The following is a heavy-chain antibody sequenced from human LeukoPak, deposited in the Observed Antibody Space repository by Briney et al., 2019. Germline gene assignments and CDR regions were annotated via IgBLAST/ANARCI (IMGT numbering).Heavy chain of an antibody. CDR3: LGGRGMVRGVIYFDY. CDR2: IHPSRPT. CDR1: GGSISTYY. Sequence: SETLSLTCTVSGGSISTYYLSWIRRPPGKGLEWIAYIHPSRPTNYNPSLTKRITLPVDTSTNQFSLKESAVTAADTAVYYFLGGRGMVRGVIYFDYSGQGSL. J-gene: IGHJ4*02. D-gene: IGHD3-10*01. V-gene: IGHV4-4*09.